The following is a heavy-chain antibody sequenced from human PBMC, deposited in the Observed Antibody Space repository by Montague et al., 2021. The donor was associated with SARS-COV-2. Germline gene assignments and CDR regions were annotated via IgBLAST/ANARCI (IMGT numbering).Heavy chain of an antibody. CDR3: VRHDYSGTYPMDV. D-gene: IGHD3-10*01. J-gene: IGHJ6*02. Sequence: NHKPSLQSRVTMSVDTSKNQVSLKLTSVTAADTAVYYCVRHDYSGTYPMDVWGQGTTGTVSS. V-gene: IGHV4-59*08.